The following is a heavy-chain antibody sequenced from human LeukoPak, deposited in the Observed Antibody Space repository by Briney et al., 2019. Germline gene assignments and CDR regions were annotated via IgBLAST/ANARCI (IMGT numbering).Heavy chain of an antibody. CDR2: ISTSSSTT. V-gene: IGHV3-48*01. Sequence: GGSLRLSCAASGFTFSSYNMNWVRQAPGKGLEWVSYISTSSSTTYYADSVKGRFTISRDNAKNSLYLQMHSLRSEDTAVYYCARDRFRYSSGYYGFDYWGQGTLVTVSS. D-gene: IGHD3-22*01. J-gene: IGHJ4*02. CDR1: GFTFSSYN. CDR3: ARDRFRYSSGYYGFDY.